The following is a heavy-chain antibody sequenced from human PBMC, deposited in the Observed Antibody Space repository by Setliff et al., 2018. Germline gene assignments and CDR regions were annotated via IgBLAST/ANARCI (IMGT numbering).Heavy chain of an antibody. CDR3: AREGYYNFWSGYGYGMDV. V-gene: IGHV4-61*02. J-gene: IGHJ6*02. D-gene: IGHD3-3*01. Sequence: SETLSLTCTVSGGSISSGSYYWSWIRQPAGKGLEWIGRIYTSGSTNYNPSLKSRVTISVDTSKNQFSLKLSSVTAADTAVYYCAREGYYNFWSGYGYGMDVWGQGTTVTVSS. CDR1: GGSISSGSYY. CDR2: IYTSGST.